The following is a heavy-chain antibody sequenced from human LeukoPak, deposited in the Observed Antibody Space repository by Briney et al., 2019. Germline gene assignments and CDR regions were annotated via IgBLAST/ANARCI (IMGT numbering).Heavy chain of an antibody. V-gene: IGHV3-74*01. CDR2: INSDGSST. CDR1: GFTFSNYW. J-gene: IGHJ4*02. D-gene: IGHD3-22*01. CDR3: ARDDSSARANY. Sequence: GGSLRLSCAASGFTFSNYWMHWVCQAPGKGLVWVSLINSDGSSTVYADSLKGRFTISRDNAKNTLYLQMNSLRAEDTAVYYCARDDSSARANYWGQGTLVTVSS.